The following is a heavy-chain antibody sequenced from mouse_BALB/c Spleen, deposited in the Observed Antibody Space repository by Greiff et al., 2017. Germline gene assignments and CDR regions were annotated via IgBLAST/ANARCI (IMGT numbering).Heavy chain of an antibody. D-gene: IGHD4-1*01. CDR2: ISSGGSYT. V-gene: IGHV5-6-4*01. CDR3: TRGSGTSLGY. J-gene: IGHJ2*01. Sequence: EVKLMESGGGLVKPGGSLKLSCAASGFTFSSYTMSWVRQTPEKRLEWVATISSGGSYTYYPDSVKGRFTISRDNAKNTLYLQMSSLKSEDTAMYYCTRGSGTSLGYGGQGTTLTVSS. CDR1: GFTFSSYT.